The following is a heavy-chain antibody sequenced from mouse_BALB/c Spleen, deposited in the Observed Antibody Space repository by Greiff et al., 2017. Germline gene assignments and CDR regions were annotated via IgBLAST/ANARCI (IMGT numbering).Heavy chain of an antibody. CDR2: ISSGSSTI. J-gene: IGHJ4*01. CDR1: GFTFSSFG. Sequence: DVMLVESGGGLVQPGGSRKLSCAASGFTFSSFGMHWVRQAPEKGLEWVAYISSGSSTIYYADTVKGRFTISRDNPKNTLFLQMTSLRSEDTAMYYCARFPTLYYYAMDYWGQGTSVTVSS. V-gene: IGHV5-17*02. CDR3: ARFPTLYYYAMDY.